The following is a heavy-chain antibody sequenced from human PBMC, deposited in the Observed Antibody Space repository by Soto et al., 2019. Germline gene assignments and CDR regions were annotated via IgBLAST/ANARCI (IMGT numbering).Heavy chain of an antibody. CDR3: GRDRSHYAGVGKIDP. J-gene: IGHJ5*02. CDR1: GFNFSTYG. Sequence: ESGGGLVKPGGSLRLSCAASGFNFSTYGMSWVRQAPGKGLEWVSSISSRGSYIYYTESVKGRFTISRDNAKNSLYLQMDNLRAEDTAVYYCGRDRSHYAGVGKIDPWGQGTLVTVSS. V-gene: IGHV3-21*01. CDR2: ISSRGSYI. D-gene: IGHD3-10*01.